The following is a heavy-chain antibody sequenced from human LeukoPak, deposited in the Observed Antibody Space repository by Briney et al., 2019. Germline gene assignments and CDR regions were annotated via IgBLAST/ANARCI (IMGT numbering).Heavy chain of an antibody. CDR2: ISYDGSNK. D-gene: IGHD6-19*01. V-gene: IGHV3-30*18. Sequence: GGSLRLSCAASGFTFSSYGMHWVRQAPGKGLEWVAVISYDGSNKYYADSVKGRFTISRDNSKNTLYLQMNSLRAEDTAVYYCAKSVKQWLVRDSFDYWGQGTLVTVSS. J-gene: IGHJ4*02. CDR3: AKSVKQWLVRDSFDY. CDR1: GFTFSSYG.